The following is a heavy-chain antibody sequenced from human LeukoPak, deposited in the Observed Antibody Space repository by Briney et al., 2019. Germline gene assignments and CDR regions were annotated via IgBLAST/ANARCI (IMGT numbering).Heavy chain of an antibody. J-gene: IGHJ5*02. CDR2: ISPDGSTA. V-gene: IGHV3-74*03. CDR1: GFRSSNFW. Sequence: PGGSLRLSCAASGFRSSNFWMHWVRQAPGEGLIWVSQISPDGSTAMYADSVKGRFIISRDNAENSVRLQMNSLRVEDTAVYYCVRDVRDGPWGQGTLVIVSS. D-gene: IGHD5-24*01. CDR3: VRDVRDGP.